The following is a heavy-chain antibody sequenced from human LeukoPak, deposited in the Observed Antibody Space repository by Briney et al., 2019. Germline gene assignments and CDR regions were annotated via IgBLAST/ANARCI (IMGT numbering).Heavy chain of an antibody. V-gene: IGHV4-59*01. CDR1: GGSISSYY. Sequence: SETLSLTCTVSGGSISSYYWNWIRQPPGKGLEWIGYIYDSGSTNYNPSLKSRVTISVDTSKNQFSLKLSSVTAADTAVYYCARVLATTMVRGVIWFDPWGQGTLVTVSS. CDR2: IYDSGST. J-gene: IGHJ5*02. D-gene: IGHD3-10*01. CDR3: ARVLATTMVRGVIWFDP.